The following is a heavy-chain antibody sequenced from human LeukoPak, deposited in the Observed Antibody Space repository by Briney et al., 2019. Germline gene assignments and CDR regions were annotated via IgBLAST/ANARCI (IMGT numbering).Heavy chain of an antibody. CDR2: IYYNGNT. D-gene: IGHD6-13*01. J-gene: IGHJ4*02. V-gene: IGHV4-39*01. CDR1: GGSITSSYY. CDR3: ARSLAAAGTFKYYFDY. Sequence: PSETLSLTCIVSGGSITSSYYWAWIRQPPGKGLEWVGSIYYNGNTYYNPSLKSRVAISVDTSKNQFSLKLSSVTAADTAVYYCARSLAAAGTFKYYFDYWGQGTLVTVSS.